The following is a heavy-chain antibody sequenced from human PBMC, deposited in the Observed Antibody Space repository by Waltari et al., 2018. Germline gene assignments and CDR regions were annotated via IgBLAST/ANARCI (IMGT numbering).Heavy chain of an antibody. J-gene: IGHJ6*02. CDR3: ARGYCSSTSCYVYYYYGMDV. D-gene: IGHD2-2*01. CDR2: MNPNSGNT. Sequence: QVQLVQSGAEVKKPGASVKVSCKASGYTFTSYDINWVRKATGQGLEWMGWMNPNSGNTGYAQKFQGRVTMTRNTSISTAYMELSSLRSEDTAVYYCARGYCSSTSCYVYYYYGMDVWGQGTTVTVSS. CDR1: GYTFTSYD. V-gene: IGHV1-8*01.